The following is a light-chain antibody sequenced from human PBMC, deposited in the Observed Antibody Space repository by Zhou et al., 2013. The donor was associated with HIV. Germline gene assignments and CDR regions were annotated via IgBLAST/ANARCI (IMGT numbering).Light chain of an antibody. CDR3: QQYYSYPS. V-gene: IGKV1-39*01. Sequence: DIQMTQSPSFLSASVGDRVTITCRASQSISSYLNWYQQKPGKAPKLLIYAASSLQSGVPSRFSGSGSGTDFTLTISCLQSEDFATYYCQQYYSYPSFSQGTKLDIK. J-gene: IGKJ2*01. CDR2: AAS. CDR1: QSISSY.